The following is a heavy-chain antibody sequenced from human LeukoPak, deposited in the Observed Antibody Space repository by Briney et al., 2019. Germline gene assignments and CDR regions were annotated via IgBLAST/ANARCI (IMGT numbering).Heavy chain of an antibody. CDR3: AHFRGGSFDF. D-gene: IGHD3-16*01. CDR1: GGSISGSSYY. J-gene: IGHJ3*01. Sequence: KSSETLSLTCSVSGGSISGSSYYWGWIRQPPGKGLEWIGSINYSGSTYYNPSLKSRVTISVDTSKNQFSLKLSSVTAADTAVYYCAHFRGGSFDFWGQGTMVTISS. V-gene: IGHV4-39*01. CDR2: INYSGST.